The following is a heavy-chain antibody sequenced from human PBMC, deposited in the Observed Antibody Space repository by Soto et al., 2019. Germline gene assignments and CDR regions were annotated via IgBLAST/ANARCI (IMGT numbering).Heavy chain of an antibody. CDR2: IYTDGTT. CDR3: ARGSVAGTLYY. Sequence: GGSLRLSCAASGFTVSYNYMNWVRQAPGKGLEWVSVIYTDGTTYYADSVKGRFIISRDNSKNTLYLQMNSLRAEDTAMYFCARGSVAGTLYYWGQGTLVTVSS. V-gene: IGHV3-53*01. D-gene: IGHD6-19*01. J-gene: IGHJ4*02. CDR1: GFTVSYNY.